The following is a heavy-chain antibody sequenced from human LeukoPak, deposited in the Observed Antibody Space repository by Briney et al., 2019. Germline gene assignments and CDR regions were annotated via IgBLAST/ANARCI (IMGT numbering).Heavy chain of an antibody. V-gene: IGHV3-53*01. Sequence: GGSLRLSCAASGFTVSSNYMSWVRQAPGKGLEWVSVIYSGGSTYYADSVKGRFSISRDNSKNTLYLQMNSLRAEDTAVYHCASEVGATVGAFDIWGQGTMVTVSS. CDR1: GFTVSSNY. J-gene: IGHJ3*02. CDR2: IYSGGST. CDR3: ASEVGATVGAFDI. D-gene: IGHD1-26*01.